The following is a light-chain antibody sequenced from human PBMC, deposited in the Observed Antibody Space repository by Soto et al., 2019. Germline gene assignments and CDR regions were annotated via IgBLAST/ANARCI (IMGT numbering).Light chain of an antibody. CDR1: QSLDIW. J-gene: IGKJ1*01. Sequence: DIQMTQSPSTLAASVGDRVTITCRASQSLDIWLAWYQHKPGKAPNLLIYKTSSLESGVPSRFSGSGSGTEFTLTIRSLQPDDFATYYCQQYNRYSRTFGQGTKVEIK. CDR2: KTS. V-gene: IGKV1-5*03. CDR3: QQYNRYSRT.